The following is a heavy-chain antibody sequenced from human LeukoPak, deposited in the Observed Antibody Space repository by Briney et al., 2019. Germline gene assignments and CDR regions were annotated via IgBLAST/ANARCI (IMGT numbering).Heavy chain of an antibody. CDR2: IYYSGST. CDR3: AGYSGSYSYYYYYMDV. D-gene: IGHD1-26*01. Sequence: PSETLSLTCTVSGGSISSYYWSWIRQPPGKGLEWIGYIYYSGSTNYNPSLKSRVTISVDTSKNQFSLKLSSVTAADTAVYYCAGYSGSYSYYYYYMDVWGKGTTVTVSS. CDR1: GGSISSYY. V-gene: IGHV4-59*01. J-gene: IGHJ6*03.